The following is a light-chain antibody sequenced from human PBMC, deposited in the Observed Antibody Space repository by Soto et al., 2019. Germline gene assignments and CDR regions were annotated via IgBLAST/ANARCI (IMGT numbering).Light chain of an antibody. J-gene: IGLJ1*01. CDR3: ASYTTSSTLRYV. Sequence: QSLLTQPASVSSSPGQSITISCTGTSSDVGSYNYASWYQQHPGKAPKLMLYDVSYRPSGVSNRFSGSKSGNTASLTISGLQPDDEADYYCASYTTSSTLRYVFGTGTKVTVL. CDR2: DVS. CDR1: SSDVGSYNY. V-gene: IGLV2-14*01.